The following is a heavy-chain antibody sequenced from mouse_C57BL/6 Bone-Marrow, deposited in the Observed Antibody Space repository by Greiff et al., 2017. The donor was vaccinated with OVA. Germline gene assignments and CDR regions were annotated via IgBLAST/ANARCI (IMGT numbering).Heavy chain of an antibody. CDR2: ISSGSSTI. CDR3: ASYYGSDAMDY. J-gene: IGHJ4*01. V-gene: IGHV5-17*01. Sequence: DVQLVESGGGLVKPGGSLKLSCAASGFTFSDYGMHWVRQAPEKGLEWVAYISSGSSTIYYADTVKGRFTISRDNAKNTLFLQMTSLRSEDTAMYYCASYYGSDAMDYWGQGTAVTVSS. D-gene: IGHD1-1*01. CDR1: GFTFSDYG.